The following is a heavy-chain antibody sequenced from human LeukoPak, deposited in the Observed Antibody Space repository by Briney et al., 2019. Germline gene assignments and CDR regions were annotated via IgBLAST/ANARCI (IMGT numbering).Heavy chain of an antibody. Sequence: GASVKVSCKASGYTFTGYYMHWVRQAPGQVLVCMGWINPNSGGTNYAQKFQGRVTMTRDTSISTAYMELSRLRSDDTAVYYCARELWFGESHYYGMDVWGQGTTVTVSS. CDR2: INPNSGGT. CDR1: GYTFTGYY. D-gene: IGHD3-10*01. J-gene: IGHJ6*02. V-gene: IGHV1-2*02. CDR3: ARELWFGESHYYGMDV.